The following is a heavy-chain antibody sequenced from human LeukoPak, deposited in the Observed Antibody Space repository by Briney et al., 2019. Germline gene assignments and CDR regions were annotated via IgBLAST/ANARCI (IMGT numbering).Heavy chain of an antibody. D-gene: IGHD6-19*01. J-gene: IGHJ5*02. V-gene: IGHV3-21*01. Sequence: GGSLRLSCVASGFNFNNYSMNWVRQAPGKGLEWVSSISSRSTYIYYADSVKGRFTISRDNAKNSLYLQMNSLRAEDTAVYYCARDPSSGWYLKGWFDPWGQGTLVTVSS. CDR2: ISSRSTYI. CDR1: GFNFNNYS. CDR3: ARDPSSGWYLKGWFDP.